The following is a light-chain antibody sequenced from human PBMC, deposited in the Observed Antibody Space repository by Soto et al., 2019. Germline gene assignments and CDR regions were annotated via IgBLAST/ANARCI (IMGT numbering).Light chain of an antibody. CDR2: EVS. CDR1: SSDVGGYNY. Sequence: QSALTQPDSVSGSPGQSITICCTGTSSDVGGYNYVSWYQQHPGKAPKLMIYEVSNRPSGVSNRFSGSKSGNTASLTISGLQAEDDADYYCSSYTSSSTRVFGTGTKLTVL. J-gene: IGLJ1*01. CDR3: SSYTSSSTRV. V-gene: IGLV2-14*01.